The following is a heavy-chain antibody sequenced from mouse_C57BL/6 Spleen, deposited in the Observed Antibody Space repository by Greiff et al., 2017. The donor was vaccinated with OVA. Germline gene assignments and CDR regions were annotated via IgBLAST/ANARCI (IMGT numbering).Heavy chain of an antibody. Sequence: EVQLQQSGAELVRPGASVKLSCTASGFNIKDYYMHWVKQRPEQGLEWIGRIDPEDGDTEYAPKFQGKATMTADTSSNTAYLQLSSLTSEDTAVYYCTFTTVPLYYFDYWGQGTTLTVSS. V-gene: IGHV14-1*01. CDR2: IDPEDGDT. CDR1: GFNIKDYY. CDR3: TFTTVPLYYFDY. J-gene: IGHJ2*01. D-gene: IGHD1-1*01.